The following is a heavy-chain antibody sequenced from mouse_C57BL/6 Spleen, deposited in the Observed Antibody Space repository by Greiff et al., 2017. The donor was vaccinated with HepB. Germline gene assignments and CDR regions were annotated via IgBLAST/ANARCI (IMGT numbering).Heavy chain of an antibody. CDR1: GFSLTSYG. CDR2: IWRGGST. J-gene: IGHJ3*01. V-gene: IGHV2-5*01. Sequence: VKLVESGPGLVQPSQSLSITCTVSGFSLTSYGVHWVRQSPGKGLEWLGVIWRGGSTDYNAAFMSRLSITKDNSKSQVFFKMNSLQADDTAIYYCAKSGDYDGYYVGFAYWGQGTLVTVSA. CDR3: AKSGDYDGYYVGFAY. D-gene: IGHD2-3*01.